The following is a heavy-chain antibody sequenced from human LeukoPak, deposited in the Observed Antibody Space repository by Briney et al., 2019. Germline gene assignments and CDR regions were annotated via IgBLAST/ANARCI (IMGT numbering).Heavy chain of an antibody. J-gene: IGHJ4*02. V-gene: IGHV1-2*02. CDR2: INSNTGGT. CDR3: AREAADSSVCDF. D-gene: IGHD2-8*01. Sequence: ASVKVSCTASGYTFTAHYIHWMRQAPGRGLEWVGWINSNTGGTEFAQNVQGRVTMTRDTSINTVYMELNRLTSDDTAVFYCAREAADSSVCDFWGQGSLVTVSS. CDR1: GYTFTAHY.